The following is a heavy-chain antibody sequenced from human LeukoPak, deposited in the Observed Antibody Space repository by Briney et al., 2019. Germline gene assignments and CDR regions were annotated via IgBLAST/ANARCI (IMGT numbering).Heavy chain of an antibody. J-gene: IGHJ3*01. CDR3: ATHRRATYYWSAFDV. CDR2: FDPEEGDT. D-gene: IGHD2-8*01. V-gene: IGHV1-24*01. Sequence: ASVKVSCKVSGYTLSELSMHWVRQAPGKGREWMGSFDPEEGDTFYAQNFQGRVTMIEDTSTDTAYMEMSSLTSEDTAVYYCATHRRATYYWSAFDVWGQGTMVTVSS. CDR1: GYTLSELS.